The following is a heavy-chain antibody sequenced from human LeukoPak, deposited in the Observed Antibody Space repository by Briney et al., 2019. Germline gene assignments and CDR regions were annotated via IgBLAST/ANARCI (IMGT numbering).Heavy chain of an antibody. Sequence: SETLSLTCTVSDGSISSYYWSWIRQPAGKGLEWIGRIYTSGSTNYNPSLKSRVTMSVDTSKNQFSLKLSSVTAADTAVYYCARVTHYYDSSDYEYYFDYWGQGTLVTVSS. CDR1: DGSISSYY. CDR2: IYTSGST. D-gene: IGHD3-22*01. V-gene: IGHV4-4*07. CDR3: ARVTHYYDSSDYEYYFDY. J-gene: IGHJ4*02.